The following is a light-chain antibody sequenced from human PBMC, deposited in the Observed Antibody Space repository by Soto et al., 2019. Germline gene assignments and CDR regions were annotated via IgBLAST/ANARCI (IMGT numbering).Light chain of an antibody. J-gene: IGLJ2*01. CDR3: SSYTSSSTFVV. Sequence: QPASVSGSPGQSITISCTGTSSDVGGYNYVSWYQQHPGKAPKLMIYDVSNRPSGVSNRFSGSKSGNTASLTISGLQAEDEADYYCSSYTSSSTFVVFGGGTKVTVL. CDR1: SSDVGGYNY. V-gene: IGLV2-14*01. CDR2: DVS.